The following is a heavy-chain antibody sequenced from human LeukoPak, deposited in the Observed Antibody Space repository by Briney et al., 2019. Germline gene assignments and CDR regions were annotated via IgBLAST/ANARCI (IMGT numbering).Heavy chain of an antibody. D-gene: IGHD3-10*01. J-gene: IGHJ4*02. CDR3: ARDRYGTGSYDY. Sequence: GGSVKDSCKASGYTFTGYGISWVRQAPGQGLEWMGWSNDYNGHKNYAQRLQGRVTMTTDTSTNIAYIELRSLIPDVTAVYYCARDRYGTGSYDYWGQGTLVAVSS. V-gene: IGHV1-18*04. CDR2: SNDYNGHK. CDR1: GYTFTGYG.